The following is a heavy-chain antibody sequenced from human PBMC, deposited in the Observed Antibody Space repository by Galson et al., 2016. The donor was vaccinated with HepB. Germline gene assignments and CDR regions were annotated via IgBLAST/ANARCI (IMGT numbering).Heavy chain of an antibody. D-gene: IGHD6-19*01. CDR3: AKVLIAVAGSGGFDY. CDR2: VSASAETT. CDR1: GFTFNHYA. Sequence: SLRLSCAASGFTFNHYAMTWVRQAPGKGLEWVSTVSASAETTYYADSVKGRFTISRDTSKNTLTLQMSSLRAEDTALYFCAKVLIAVAGSGGFDYWGQGTLVTVSS. J-gene: IGHJ4*02. V-gene: IGHV3-23*01.